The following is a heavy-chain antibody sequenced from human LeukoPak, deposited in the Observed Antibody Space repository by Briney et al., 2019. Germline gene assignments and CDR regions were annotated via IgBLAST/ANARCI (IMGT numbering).Heavy chain of an antibody. CDR1: GFTFSSYG. Sequence: PGGSLRLSCAASGFTFSSYGMHRVRQAPGKGLEWVAVIWYDGSNKYYADSVKGRFTISRDNSKNTLYLQMTSLRAEDTAVYYCAKDWDDEIDPWGKGTLVTVSS. V-gene: IGHV3-33*06. J-gene: IGHJ5*02. D-gene: IGHD1-26*01. CDR2: IWYDGSNK. CDR3: AKDWDDEIDP.